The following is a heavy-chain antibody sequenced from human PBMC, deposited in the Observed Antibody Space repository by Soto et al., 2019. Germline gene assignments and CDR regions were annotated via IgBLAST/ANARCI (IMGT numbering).Heavy chain of an antibody. CDR3: TRDSPPPPYFAYYGMDV. D-gene: IGHD3-10*01. CDR2: IDFSGRT. J-gene: IGHJ6*02. V-gene: IGHV4-31*11. Sequence: SETLSLTCAVSGASISSGDFHWTWIRQRPGEGLEWIGYIDFSGRTYYNPSLRSRLSISVNTSQNHFSLRLNSMTAADTAVYYCTRDSPPPPYFAYYGMDVWGQGTTVTVSS. CDR1: GASISSGDFH.